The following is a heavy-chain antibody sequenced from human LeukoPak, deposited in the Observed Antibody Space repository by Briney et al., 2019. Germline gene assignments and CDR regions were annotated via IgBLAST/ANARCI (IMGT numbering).Heavy chain of an antibody. CDR2: MNPNSGNT. Sequence: ASVKVSCKASGYTFTSYDINWVRQATGQGLEWMGWMNPNSGNTGYAQKFQGRVTMTRNTSISTAYMELSSLRSEDTAVYYCARKRVYYYGMGVWGQGTTVTVSS. V-gene: IGHV1-8*01. CDR3: ARKRVYYYGMGV. CDR1: GYTFTSYD. J-gene: IGHJ6*02.